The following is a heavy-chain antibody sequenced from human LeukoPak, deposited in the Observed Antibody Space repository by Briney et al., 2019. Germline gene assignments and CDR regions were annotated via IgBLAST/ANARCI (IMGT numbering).Heavy chain of an antibody. CDR1: GFTFSSYA. Sequence: PGRSLRLSCAASGFTFSSYAMHWVRQAPGKGLEWVAVISYDGSNKYYADSVKGRFTISRDNSKNTLYLQMNSLRAEDTAVYYCARGERMDYWGQGTLVTVSS. V-gene: IGHV3-30-3*01. J-gene: IGHJ4*02. CDR2: ISYDGSNK. D-gene: IGHD1-1*01. CDR3: ARGERMDY.